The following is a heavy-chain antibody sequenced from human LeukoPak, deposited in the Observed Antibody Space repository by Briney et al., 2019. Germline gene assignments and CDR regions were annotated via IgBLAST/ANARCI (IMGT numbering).Heavy chain of an antibody. Sequence: PSETLSLTCAVYCGSFSCYYWSWIRQPPGKGLEWIGEINHSGSTNYNPSLKSRVAISVDTSMNQFSLRVTSVTAADTAVYYCARQTGSGLFILPGGQGTLVTVSS. CDR3: ARQTGSGLFILP. CDR1: CGSFSCYY. CDR2: INHSGST. V-gene: IGHV4-34*01. J-gene: IGHJ4*02. D-gene: IGHD3/OR15-3a*01.